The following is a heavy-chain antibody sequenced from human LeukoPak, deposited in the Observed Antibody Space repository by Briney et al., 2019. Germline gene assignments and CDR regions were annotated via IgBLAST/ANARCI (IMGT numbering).Heavy chain of an antibody. CDR1: GYTFTGYY. CDR2: INPNSGGT. Sequence: ASVKVSCKASGYTFTGYYMHWVRQAPGQGLEWMGWINPNSGGTNYAQKFQGRVTMTRDTSISTAYMELSRLRSDDTAVYFCAKGSGSGTNLPSARFDYWGQGTTVTVSS. CDR3: AKGSGSGTNLPSARFDY. V-gene: IGHV1-2*02. J-gene: IGHJ4*02. D-gene: IGHD3-10*01.